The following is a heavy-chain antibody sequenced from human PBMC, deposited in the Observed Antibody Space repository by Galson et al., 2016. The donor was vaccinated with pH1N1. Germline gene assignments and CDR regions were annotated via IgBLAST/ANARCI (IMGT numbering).Heavy chain of an antibody. CDR2: LIPILGTP. Sequence: CKASGGIFRGYAISWVRQAPGQGLEWMGGLIPILGTPDYAQTLQGRVTITADENTNTAYMEMSSLRAEDTAVYYCARGFSGYDRLEYYQNGMDVWGQGTTVTVSS. J-gene: IGHJ6*02. CDR1: GGIFRGYA. CDR3: ARGFSGYDRLEYYQNGMDV. D-gene: IGHD5-12*01. V-gene: IGHV1-69*01.